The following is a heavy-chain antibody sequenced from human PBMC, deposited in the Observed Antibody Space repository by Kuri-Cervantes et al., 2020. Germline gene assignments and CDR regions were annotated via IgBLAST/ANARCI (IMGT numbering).Heavy chain of an antibody. V-gene: IGHV3-74*01. Sequence: GGSLRLSCAASGFTFSSYWMHWVRQAPGKGLVWVSRINSDGSSTSYADSVKGRFTISRDNAKNTLYLQMNSLGAEDTAVYYCARDKGFGELSQYGMDVWGQGTTVTDSS. D-gene: IGHD3-10*01. CDR3: ARDKGFGELSQYGMDV. J-gene: IGHJ6*02. CDR1: GFTFSSYW. CDR2: INSDGSST.